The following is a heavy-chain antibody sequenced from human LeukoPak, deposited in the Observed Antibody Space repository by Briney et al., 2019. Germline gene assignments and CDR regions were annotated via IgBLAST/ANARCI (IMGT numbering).Heavy chain of an antibody. V-gene: IGHV1-2*06. CDR2: INPRSGGT. CDR3: ARGYSSGRYAFDI. Sequence: GASVKVSCKASGYTFSGYYVHWVRQAPGQGLEWMGRINPRSGGTQSAQNFQGRVTLTRDSSISTAFMELRRLDSDDTAIYYCARGYSSGRYAFDIWGQGTMVAVSS. J-gene: IGHJ3*02. D-gene: IGHD3-22*01. CDR1: GYTFSGYY.